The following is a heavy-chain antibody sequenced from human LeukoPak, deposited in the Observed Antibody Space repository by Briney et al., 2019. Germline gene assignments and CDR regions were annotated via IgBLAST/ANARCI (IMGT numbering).Heavy chain of an antibody. D-gene: IGHD2-2*02. J-gene: IGHJ4*02. CDR1: GYTFTRYG. CDR2: MSTYNGDT. Sequence: ASVKVSCKASGYTFTRYGISWVRQAPGQGLEWMGWMSTYNGDTHYAQKFQGRVTITTDTSTSTVYMDLRSLRSDDTAIYYCARDDCSGNTCYTGDSWGQGTLVTVSS. V-gene: IGHV1-18*01. CDR3: ARDDCSGNTCYTGDS.